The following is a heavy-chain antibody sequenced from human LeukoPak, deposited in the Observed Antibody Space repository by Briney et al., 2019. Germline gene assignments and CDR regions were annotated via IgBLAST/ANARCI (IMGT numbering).Heavy chain of an antibody. D-gene: IGHD6-13*01. J-gene: IGHJ4*02. CDR2: IYYSGST. CDR3: ARREIAADDLYYFDY. Sequence: PSETLSLTCTVSGGSISSYYWSWIRQPPGKGLEWIGYIYYSGSTNYNPSLKSRLTISVDASKNQFSLKLSSVTAADTAVYYCARREIAADDLYYFDYWGQGTLVTVSS. V-gene: IGHV4-59*08. CDR1: GGSISSYY.